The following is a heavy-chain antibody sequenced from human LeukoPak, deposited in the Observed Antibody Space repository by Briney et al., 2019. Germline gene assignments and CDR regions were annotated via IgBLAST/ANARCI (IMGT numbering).Heavy chain of an antibody. V-gene: IGHV3-21*01. D-gene: IGHD6-19*01. J-gene: IGHJ4*02. CDR3: AKDALIAVAGFFDY. CDR1: GFIVSSNY. CDR2: ISTSSIYI. Sequence: GGSLRLSCAASGFIVSSNYMSWVRQAPGKGLEWVSSISTSSIYIYYADSVKGRFTISRDNARNSLYLQMNSLRAEDTAVYYCAKDALIAVAGFFDYWGQGTLVTVSS.